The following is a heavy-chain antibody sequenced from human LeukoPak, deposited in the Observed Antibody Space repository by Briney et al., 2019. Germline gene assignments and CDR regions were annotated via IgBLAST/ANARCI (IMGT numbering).Heavy chain of an antibody. CDR1: GFTFSSYS. J-gene: IGHJ4*02. CDR2: ISGSSSSI. V-gene: IGHV3-48*04. Sequence: GGSLRLSCAASGFTFSSYSMNWVRQAPGKGREWVSYISGSSSSIYYADSVKGRFIISRDNAKNSLYLQINGLRAEDTAVYYCGRDQAGGYVPPDYWGQGTLVTVSS. D-gene: IGHD5-12*01. CDR3: GRDQAGGYVPPDY.